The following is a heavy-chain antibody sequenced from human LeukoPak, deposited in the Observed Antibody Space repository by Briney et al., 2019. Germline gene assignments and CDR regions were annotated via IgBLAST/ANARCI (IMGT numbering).Heavy chain of an antibody. CDR2: INHSGST. CDR1: GGSFSGYY. D-gene: IGHD3-10*01. CDR3: ARGVGSGSYFYYYYYGMDV. J-gene: IGHJ6*02. Sequence: SETLSLTCAVYGGSFSGYYWSWIRQPPGKGLEWIGEINHSGSTNYNPSLKSRVTISVDTSKNQFSLKLSSVTAADTAVYYCARGVGSGSYFYYYYYGMDVWGQGTTVTVFS. V-gene: IGHV4-34*01.